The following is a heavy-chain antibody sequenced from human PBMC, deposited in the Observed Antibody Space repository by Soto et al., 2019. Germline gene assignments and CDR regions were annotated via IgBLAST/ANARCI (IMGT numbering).Heavy chain of an antibody. CDR3: ANCTAAGPLFFDY. J-gene: IGHJ4*02. Sequence: ASVKVSCKASGYTFTSYAMHWVRQAPGQRLEWMGWINAGNGNTKYSQKFQGRVAITRDTSASTAYMELSSLRSEDTAVYYCANCTAAGPLFFDYWGQGTLVTVSS. CDR2: INAGNGNT. D-gene: IGHD6-13*01. V-gene: IGHV1-3*01. CDR1: GYTFTSYA.